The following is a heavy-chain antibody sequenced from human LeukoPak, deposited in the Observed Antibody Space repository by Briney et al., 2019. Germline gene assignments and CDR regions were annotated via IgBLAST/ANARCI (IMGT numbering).Heavy chain of an antibody. CDR2: IYWDDDK. Sequence: SGPTLLHPTPTLTLTFTFSGVSLRSNGGGVGWIRQPPVKALEGLSLIYWDDDKRYSPSLKSRLTITKDTSKNQVVLTMTNMDPVDTATYYCAHRDSGDYEGLFHYWGQGTLVTVSS. J-gene: IGHJ4*02. V-gene: IGHV2-5*02. D-gene: IGHD4-17*01. CDR3: AHRDSGDYEGLFHY. CDR1: GVSLRSNGGG.